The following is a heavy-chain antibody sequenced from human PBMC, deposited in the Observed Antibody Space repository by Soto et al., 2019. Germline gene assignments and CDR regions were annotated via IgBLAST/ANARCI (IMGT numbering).Heavy chain of an antibody. J-gene: IGHJ4*02. D-gene: IGHD1-7*01. CDR1: GGSFTSNNW. CDR3: ASRDPGTSVDY. CDR2: IYRTGST. V-gene: IGHV4-4*02. Sequence: QVQLQESGPGLVKPSGTLSLTCAVSGGSFTSNNWWTWVRQPPGQGLEWIGEIYRTGSTNYNPSLKSRVTISLDKSEIHFSLKVTSLTAADPAVYYCASRDPGTSVDYWGQGTLVTVSS.